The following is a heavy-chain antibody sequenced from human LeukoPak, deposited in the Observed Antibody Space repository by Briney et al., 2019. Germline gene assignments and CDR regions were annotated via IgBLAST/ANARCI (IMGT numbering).Heavy chain of an antibody. D-gene: IGHD1-1*01. CDR1: GFTFNRCW. CDR3: TRDRGAYNLYDY. CDR2: IRSKAYGETA. Sequence: PGGSLRLSCVVSGFTFNRCWMNWVRQAPGKGLEWVGFIRSKAYGETADYAASVKGRFTISRDDSKAIAYLQMNSLKTEDTAAYHCTRDRGAYNLYDYWGQGTLVTVSS. V-gene: IGHV3-49*04. J-gene: IGHJ4*02.